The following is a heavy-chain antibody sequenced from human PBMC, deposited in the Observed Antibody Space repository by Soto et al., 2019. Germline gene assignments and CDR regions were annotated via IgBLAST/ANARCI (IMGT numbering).Heavy chain of an antibody. J-gene: IGHJ6*02. V-gene: IGHV1-2*02. D-gene: IGHD3-3*01. Sequence: ASVKVSCKASVYTFTGYYMHWVRQAPGQGLEWMGWINPNSGGTNYAQKFQGRVTMTRDTSISTAYMELSRLRSDDTAVYYCARDNYDFWSGYRQNYGMDVWGQGTTVTVSS. CDR2: INPNSGGT. CDR1: VYTFTGYY. CDR3: ARDNYDFWSGYRQNYGMDV.